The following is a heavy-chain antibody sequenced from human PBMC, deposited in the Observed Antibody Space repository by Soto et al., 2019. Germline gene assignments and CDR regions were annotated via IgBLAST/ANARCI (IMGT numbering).Heavy chain of an antibody. CDR1: GFTFSSYS. D-gene: IGHD6-13*01. CDR2: ISSSSSYI. V-gene: IGHV3-21*01. CDR3: ARDNGIAAAVDY. J-gene: IGHJ4*02. Sequence: GGSLRLSCAASGFTFSSYSMNWVRQAPGKGLEWVSSISSSSSYIYYADSVKGRFTISRDNAKNSLYLQMNSLRAEDTAVYYCARDNGIAAAVDYWGQGTLVTVSS.